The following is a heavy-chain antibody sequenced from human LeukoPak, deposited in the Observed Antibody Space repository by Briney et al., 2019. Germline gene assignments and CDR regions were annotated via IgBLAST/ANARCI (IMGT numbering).Heavy chain of an antibody. CDR2: IKQDGTEK. Sequence: HPGGSLRLSCAASGFTFSDYYMSWIRQAPGKGLEWVANIKQDGTEKYYVDSVKARFTISRDNAKNSMYLQMNSLRAEDTAVYYCARHMKLELPASSGYCYAMDVWGRGTTVTVSS. J-gene: IGHJ6*02. D-gene: IGHD1-7*01. V-gene: IGHV3-7*01. CDR3: ARHMKLELPASSGYCYAMDV. CDR1: GFTFSDYY.